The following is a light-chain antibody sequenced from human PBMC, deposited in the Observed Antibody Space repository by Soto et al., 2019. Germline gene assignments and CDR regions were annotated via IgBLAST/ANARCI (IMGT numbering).Light chain of an antibody. CDR3: QSYDSSLTASI. V-gene: IGLV1-40*01. J-gene: IGLJ2*01. CDR1: SSNIGAGYD. Sequence: QSVLTQPPSVSGAPGQRVTISCTGSSSNIGAGYDVHWYQQLPGTAPKLLIYGSTNRPSGVPDRFSGSTSGTPASLAITGLQAEDEAEYYCQSYDSSLTASIFGGGTKLTVL. CDR2: GST.